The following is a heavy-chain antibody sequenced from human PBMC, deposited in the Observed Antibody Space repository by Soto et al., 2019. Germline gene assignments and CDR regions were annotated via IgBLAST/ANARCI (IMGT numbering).Heavy chain of an antibody. CDR2: INPNSGGT. CDR1: GYTFTGYY. D-gene: IGHD3-22*01. Sequence: ASVRVSCKASGYTFTGYYMPWVRQAPGQGLEWIGWINPNSGGTNYAQKFQGWVTMTRDTSISTAYMELSRLRSDDTAVYYCARDSGVGYDSSGYYPVYYYGMDVWGQGTTVTVSS. J-gene: IGHJ6*02. CDR3: ARDSGVGYDSSGYYPVYYYGMDV. V-gene: IGHV1-2*04.